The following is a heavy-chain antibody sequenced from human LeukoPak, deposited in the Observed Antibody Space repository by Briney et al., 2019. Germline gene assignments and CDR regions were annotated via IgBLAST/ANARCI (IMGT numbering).Heavy chain of an antibody. CDR1: GFTFSTYA. Sequence: GGSLRLSCAASGFTFSTYAMHWVRQAPGRGLEWVAVISYDGSNKYYADSVKGRFTISRDNSKNTLYLQMNSLRAEDTAVYYCARAYYYDSSGYYQLTAFDIWGQGTMVTVSS. J-gene: IGHJ3*02. V-gene: IGHV3-30*01. D-gene: IGHD3-22*01. CDR2: ISYDGSNK. CDR3: ARAYYYDSSGYYQLTAFDI.